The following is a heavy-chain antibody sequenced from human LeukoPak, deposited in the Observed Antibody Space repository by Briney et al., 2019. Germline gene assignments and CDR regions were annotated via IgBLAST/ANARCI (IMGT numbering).Heavy chain of an antibody. CDR1: GYTFTGYY. CDR3: ASLGYSYGYDYFDY. D-gene: IGHD5-18*01. CDR2: INPNSGGT. V-gene: IGHV1-2*06. Sequence: GASVKVSCKASGYTFTGYYMHWVRQAPGQGLEWMGRINPNSGGTNYAQKFQGRVTMTGDTSISTAYMELSRLRSDDTAVYYCASLGYSYGYDYFDYWGQGTLVTVSS. J-gene: IGHJ4*02.